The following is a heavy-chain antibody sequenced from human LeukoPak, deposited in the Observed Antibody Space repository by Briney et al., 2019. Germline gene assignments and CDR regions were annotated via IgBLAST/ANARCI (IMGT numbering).Heavy chain of an antibody. CDR2: IYYSGST. D-gene: IGHD2-8*01. CDR1: GGSISSYY. J-gene: IGHJ4*02. CDR3: ARGVYLGNGYYFDY. V-gene: IGHV4-59*12. Sequence: KPSETLSLTCTVSGGSISSYYWSWIRQPPGKGLEWIGYIYYSGSTNYNPSLKSRVTMSVDTSKNQLSVKLNSVIAADTAMYYCARGVYLGNGYYFDYWGQGTLVTVSS.